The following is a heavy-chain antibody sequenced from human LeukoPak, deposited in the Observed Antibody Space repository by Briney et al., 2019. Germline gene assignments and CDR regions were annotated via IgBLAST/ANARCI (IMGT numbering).Heavy chain of an antibody. CDR1: GGSFSGYY. D-gene: IGHD3-10*01. Sequence: SETLSLTCAVYGGSFSGYYWSWIRQPPGKGLEWIGESNHSGSTNYNPSLKSRVTISVDTSKNQFSLKLSSVTAADTAVYYCAGRLTYYYGSGSYSRTSPFDYWGQGTLVTVSS. CDR2: SNHSGST. J-gene: IGHJ4*02. V-gene: IGHV4-34*01. CDR3: AGRLTYYYGSGSYSRTSPFDY.